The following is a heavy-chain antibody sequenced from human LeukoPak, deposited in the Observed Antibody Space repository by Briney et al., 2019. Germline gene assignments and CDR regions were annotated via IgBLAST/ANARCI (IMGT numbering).Heavy chain of an antibody. CDR2: TYYRSKWYY. D-gene: IGHD2-21*02. Sequence: SQTLSLTCAIPGDSVSSNSVAWNWIRQSPSRGLEWLGRTYYRSKWYYDYAVSVKSRITINPDTSKNHFSLQLNSVTPEDTAVYYCARGTAIEFDYWGQGTLVTVSS. CDR3: ARGTAIEFDY. J-gene: IGHJ4*02. CDR1: GDSVSSNSVA. V-gene: IGHV6-1*01.